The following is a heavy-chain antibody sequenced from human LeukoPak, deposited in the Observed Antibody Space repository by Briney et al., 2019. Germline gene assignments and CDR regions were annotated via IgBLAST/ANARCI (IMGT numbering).Heavy chain of an antibody. CDR3: ARLTRSSGWYSDY. CDR2: ISWNSGSI. Sequence: GGSLRLSCAASGFTFDDYAMHWVRQAPGKGLEWVSGISWNSGSIGYADSVKGRFTISRDNAKNSLYLQMNSLRAEDTALYYCARLTRSSGWYSDYWGQGTLVTVSS. D-gene: IGHD6-19*01. V-gene: IGHV3-9*01. J-gene: IGHJ4*02. CDR1: GFTFDDYA.